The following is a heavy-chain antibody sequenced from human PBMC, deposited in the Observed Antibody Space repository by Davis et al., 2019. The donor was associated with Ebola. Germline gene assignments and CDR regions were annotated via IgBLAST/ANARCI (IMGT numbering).Heavy chain of an antibody. CDR1: GFTFSSLA. D-gene: IGHD5-18*01. Sequence: GESLKISCSASGFTFSSLAMHWVRQAPGKGLESVSAISSNGGGAFYADSVKGRFTISRDNSKNTLYLQMNSLRAEDTAVYYCATSVDTAMVPSPFDYWGQGTLVTVSS. J-gene: IGHJ4*02. V-gene: IGHV3-64*04. CDR2: ISSNGGGA. CDR3: ATSVDTAMVPSPFDY.